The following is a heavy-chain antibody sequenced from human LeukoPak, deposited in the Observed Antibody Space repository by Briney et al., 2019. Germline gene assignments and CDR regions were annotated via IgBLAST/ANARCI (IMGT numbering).Heavy chain of an antibody. Sequence: GASVKVSCTASGYTFTSYAMHWVRQAPGQRLEWMGWINAGNGNTKYSQEFQGRVTITRDTSASTAYMELSSLRSEDMAVYYCARSTGGVYSSGWRIFDYWGQGTLVTVSS. V-gene: IGHV1-3*03. CDR2: INAGNGNT. CDR3: ARSTGGVYSSGWRIFDY. D-gene: IGHD6-19*01. J-gene: IGHJ4*02. CDR1: GYTFTSYA.